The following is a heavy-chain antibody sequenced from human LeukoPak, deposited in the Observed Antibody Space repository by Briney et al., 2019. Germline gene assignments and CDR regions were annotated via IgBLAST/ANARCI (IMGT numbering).Heavy chain of an antibody. Sequence: GGSLRLSCAASGFTVSSNYMSWVRQAPGKGLEWVSVIYSGGSTYYADSVKGRFTISRDNSKNTLYLQMNSLRAEDTAVYYCARDPHGGNTLDYWGQGTLVTVSS. D-gene: IGHD4-23*01. V-gene: IGHV3-66*02. CDR1: GFTVSSNY. J-gene: IGHJ4*02. CDR2: IYSGGST. CDR3: ARDPHGGNTLDY.